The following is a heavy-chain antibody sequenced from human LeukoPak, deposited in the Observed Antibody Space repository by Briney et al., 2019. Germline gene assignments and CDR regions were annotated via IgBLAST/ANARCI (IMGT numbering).Heavy chain of an antibody. CDR3: AKMRSAFDWLPRDAFDM. Sequence: GAPLQISSKGSGYGFTSYWIGWVRQMPGKGLEWMGIIYPGDSDTRYSPSFQGQVTISADKSISTAYLQWSSLKASDTGMYYCAKMRSAFDWLPRDAFDMGGGGTVVSVSS. D-gene: IGHD3-9*01. J-gene: IGHJ3*02. V-gene: IGHV5-51*01. CDR2: IYPGDSDT. CDR1: GYGFTSYW.